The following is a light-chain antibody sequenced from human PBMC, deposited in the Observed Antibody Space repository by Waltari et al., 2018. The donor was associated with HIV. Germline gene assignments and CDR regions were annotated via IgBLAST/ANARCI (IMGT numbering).Light chain of an antibody. J-gene: IGLJ2*01. CDR2: DVD. Sequence: SALPPPASVSGSPGQSITISSTGTSNDISTYRFVSWYQKHPDKAPKLLIYDVDNRPSGVSTHCSGSKSGDTAALTISSIQADDEADYYCSSYTTTNTVVFGGGTKFTVL. V-gene: IGLV2-14*03. CDR1: SNDISTYRF. CDR3: SSYTTTNTVV.